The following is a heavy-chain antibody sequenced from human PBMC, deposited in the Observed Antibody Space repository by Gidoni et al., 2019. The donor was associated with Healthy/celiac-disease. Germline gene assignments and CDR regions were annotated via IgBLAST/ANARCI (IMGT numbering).Heavy chain of an antibody. J-gene: IGHJ3*02. D-gene: IGHD4-17*01. Sequence: EVQLVESGGVVVQPGGSLRLSCAASGFTCDDYTMHWVRQAPGKGREWVSLIRWDGGSTYYADSVKGRFTISRDNSKNSLYLQMNSLRTEDTALYYCAKDIAYGDYGGYAFDIWGQGTMVTVSS. CDR2: IRWDGGST. CDR1: GFTCDDYT. CDR3: AKDIAYGDYGGYAFDI. V-gene: IGHV3-43*01.